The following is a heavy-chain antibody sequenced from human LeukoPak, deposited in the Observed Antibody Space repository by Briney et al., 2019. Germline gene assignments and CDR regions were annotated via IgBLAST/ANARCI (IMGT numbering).Heavy chain of an antibody. CDR3: ARSWSSGWPFDY. CDR2: ISYDGSNK. D-gene: IGHD6-19*01. Sequence: GRSLRLSCAASGFTFSSYAMHWVRQAPGKGLEWVAVISYDGSNKYYADSVKGRFTISRDNSKNTLYLQMNSLRAEDTAVYYCARSWSSGWPFDYWGQGTLVTVSS. CDR1: GFTFSSYA. V-gene: IGHV3-30*01. J-gene: IGHJ4*02.